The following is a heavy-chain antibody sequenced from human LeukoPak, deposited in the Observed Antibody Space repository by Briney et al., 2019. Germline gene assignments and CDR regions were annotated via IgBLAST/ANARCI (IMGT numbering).Heavy chain of an antibody. CDR1: GYTFTSYG. J-gene: IGHJ4*02. CDR3: ARTMTTGTTHGELDF. Sequence: ASVKVSCKASGYTFTSYGISWVRQAPGQGLEWMGWISTYTGNSNYAQKFQDRVTMTTDTSTSTAYMELRNLSSDDTAVYYCARTMTTGTTHGELDFWGQGTLVTVSS. D-gene: IGHD4-17*01. V-gene: IGHV1-18*01. CDR2: ISTYTGNS.